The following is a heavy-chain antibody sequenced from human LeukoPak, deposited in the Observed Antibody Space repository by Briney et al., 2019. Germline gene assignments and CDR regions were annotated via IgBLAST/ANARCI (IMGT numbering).Heavy chain of an antibody. Sequence: SETLSLTCTVSGGSISSYYWSWIRQPPGKGLEWIGYIYYSGSTNYNPSLKSRVTISVDTSKNQFSLKLSSVTAADTAVYYCARRSSVMKGAFDIWGQGTMVTVSS. CDR1: GGSISSYY. CDR3: ARRSSVMKGAFDI. D-gene: IGHD3-22*01. J-gene: IGHJ3*02. V-gene: IGHV4-59*08. CDR2: IYYSGST.